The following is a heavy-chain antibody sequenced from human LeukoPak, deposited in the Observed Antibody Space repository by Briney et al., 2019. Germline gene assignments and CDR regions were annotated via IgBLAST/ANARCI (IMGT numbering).Heavy chain of an antibody. Sequence: SVKVSCKASGGTFSSYAISWVRQAPGQGLEWMGGIIPIFGTANYAQKFQGRVTITADESTSTAYMELSRLRSDDTAVYYCARAKPDDQPGIAVAGSTACDYWGQGTLVTVSS. CDR3: ARAKPDDQPGIAVAGSTACDY. J-gene: IGHJ4*02. V-gene: IGHV1-69*13. CDR1: GGTFSSYA. D-gene: IGHD6-19*01. CDR2: IIPIFGTA.